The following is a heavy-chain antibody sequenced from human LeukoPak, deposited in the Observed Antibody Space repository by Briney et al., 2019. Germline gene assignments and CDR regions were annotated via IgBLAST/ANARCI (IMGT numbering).Heavy chain of an antibody. CDR3: ASGIRGYSYGSY. CDR1: GFTFSNYA. V-gene: IGHV3-23*01. CDR2: ISGSGGST. Sequence: PGGSLRLSCAASGFTFSNYAMNWVRQAPGKGLEWVSSISGSGGSTYFAGSVKGRVTISRDNSKNTLYLQMNSLRAEDTAVYYCASGIRGYSYGSYWGQGTLVTVSS. J-gene: IGHJ4*02. D-gene: IGHD5-18*01.